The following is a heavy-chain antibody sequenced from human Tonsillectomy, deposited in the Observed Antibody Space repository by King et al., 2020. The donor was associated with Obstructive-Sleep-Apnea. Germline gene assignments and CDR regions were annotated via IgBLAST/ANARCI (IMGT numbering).Heavy chain of an antibody. CDR2: MNPNSGGT. J-gene: IGHJ4*02. CDR3: ARDVPTSDRAEDY. Sequence: VQLVESGAEVKRPGASVKVSCKASGYTFTGYFMHWVRQAPGQGLEWMGWMNPNSGGTNYAEKFQGRVTMTRDTFISTAYMELSGLRSEDTAVYYCARDVPTSDRAEDYWGQGTLVTVSS. V-gene: IGHV1-2*02. CDR1: GYTFTGYF.